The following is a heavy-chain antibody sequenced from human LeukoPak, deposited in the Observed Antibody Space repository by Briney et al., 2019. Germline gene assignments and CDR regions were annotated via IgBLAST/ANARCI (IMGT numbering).Heavy chain of an antibody. Sequence: SETLSLTCTVSGGSISSYSWCWIRQPPGKGLEWIGYKSHSGGTNYNPSLKSRVTISVDTSKRQISLTLNSVTAADTAVYYCVRDGGEWLPDYWGQGILVTVSS. D-gene: IGHD3-3*01. CDR3: VRDGGEWLPDY. V-gene: IGHV4-59*01. CDR1: GGSISSYS. CDR2: KSHSGGT. J-gene: IGHJ4*02.